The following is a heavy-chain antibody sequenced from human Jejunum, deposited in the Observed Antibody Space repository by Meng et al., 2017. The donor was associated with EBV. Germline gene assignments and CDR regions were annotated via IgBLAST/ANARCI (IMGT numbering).Heavy chain of an antibody. J-gene: IGHJ5*02. D-gene: IGHD3-22*01. CDR2: INHSGST. CDR3: AREARISGYHPGIGP. CDR1: GGFFSGYY. Sequence: QVLLQQWGAGLLKPPXTLSLTCAVYGGFFSGYYWSWIRQPPGKGLEWIGEINHSGSTYYNPSLKSRVTISVDTSKSQFSLKLNSVTAADTAVYYCAREARISGYHPGIGPWGQGTLVTVSS. V-gene: IGHV4-34*01.